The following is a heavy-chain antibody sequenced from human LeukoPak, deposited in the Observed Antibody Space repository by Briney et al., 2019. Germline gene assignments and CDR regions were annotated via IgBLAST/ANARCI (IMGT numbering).Heavy chain of an antibody. Sequence: GGPLRLSCAASGFTVSSNYMSWVRQAPGKGLEWVSVIYSGGSTYYADSVKGRFTISRDNSKNTLYLQMNSLRAEDTAVYYCARDRGDSSLDYWGQGTLVTVSS. J-gene: IGHJ4*02. CDR1: GFTVSSNY. V-gene: IGHV3-66*01. D-gene: IGHD4-17*01. CDR3: ARDRGDSSLDY. CDR2: IYSGGST.